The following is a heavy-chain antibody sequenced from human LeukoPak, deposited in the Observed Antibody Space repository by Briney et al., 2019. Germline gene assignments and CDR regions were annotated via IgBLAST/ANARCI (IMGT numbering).Heavy chain of an antibody. CDR1: GFTFSSYG. J-gene: IGHJ6*03. D-gene: IGHD3-10*01. Sequence: QCGRSLRLSCAASGFTFSSYGMHWVRQAPGKGLEWVAFIRYDGSNKYYADSVKGRFTISRDNSKNTLYLQMNSLRAEDTAVYYCAKVPNYGSGSYSPSYYYYYMDVWGKGTTVTVSS. V-gene: IGHV3-30*02. CDR2: IRYDGSNK. CDR3: AKVPNYGSGSYSPSYYYYYMDV.